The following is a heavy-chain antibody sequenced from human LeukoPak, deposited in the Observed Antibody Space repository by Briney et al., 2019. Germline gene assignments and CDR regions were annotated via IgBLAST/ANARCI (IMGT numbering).Heavy chain of an antibody. Sequence: GRSLRLSCAASGFTFDDYAMHWVRQAPGKGLEWVSGISWNSGSIGYADSVKGRFTISRDNAKNSLYLQMDTLRVEDTAVYYCTRDLMDYDVSTGLHHYYMDVWGQGTTVTVSS. CDR3: TRDLMDYDVSTGLHHYYMDV. D-gene: IGHD3-9*01. CDR1: GFTFDDYA. CDR2: ISWNSGSI. J-gene: IGHJ6*02. V-gene: IGHV3-9*01.